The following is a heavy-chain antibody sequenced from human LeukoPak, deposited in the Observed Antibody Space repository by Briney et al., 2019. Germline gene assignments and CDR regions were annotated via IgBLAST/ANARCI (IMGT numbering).Heavy chain of an antibody. Sequence: KPSETLSLNCAVSGGSISSYYWGWIRQPPGKGLEWIGYIYYSGSTNYNPSLKSRVTISVDTSKNQFSLKLSSVTAADTAVYYCARDGGWTVTYYYYMDVWGKGTTVTVSS. V-gene: IGHV4-59*01. D-gene: IGHD4-11*01. CDR1: GGSISSYY. J-gene: IGHJ6*03. CDR2: IYYSGST. CDR3: ARDGGWTVTYYYYMDV.